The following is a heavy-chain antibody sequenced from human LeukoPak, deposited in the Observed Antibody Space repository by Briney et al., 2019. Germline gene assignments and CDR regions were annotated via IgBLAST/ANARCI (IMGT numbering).Heavy chain of an antibody. D-gene: IGHD3-22*01. J-gene: IGHJ4*02. CDR3: ARIYDSSGYLRPPTDY. CDR2: ISYDGSNK. Sequence: GGSLRLSCAASGFTFSSYAMHWVRPAPGKGLEWVAVISYDGSNKYYADSVKGRFTISRDNSKNTLYLQMNSLRAEDTAVYYCARIYDSSGYLRPPTDYWGQGTLVTVSS. CDR1: GFTFSSYA. V-gene: IGHV3-30*01.